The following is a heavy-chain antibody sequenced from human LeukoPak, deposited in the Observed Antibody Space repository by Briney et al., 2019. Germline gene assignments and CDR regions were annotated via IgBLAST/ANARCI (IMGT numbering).Heavy chain of an antibody. D-gene: IGHD3-10*01. J-gene: IGHJ4*02. CDR1: GFTFSIYD. Sequence: GGSLRLSCEASGFTFSIYDMYWVRQAPGKGLECVASISRNSGDYTLYAASVKGRFTISRDNSKNTMNLQMNSLRPEDTAVYYCARDRGVGVRRVIITSFDYWGQGALVSVSS. CDR2: ISRNSGDYT. V-gene: IGHV3-23*01. CDR3: ARDRGVGVRRVIITSFDY.